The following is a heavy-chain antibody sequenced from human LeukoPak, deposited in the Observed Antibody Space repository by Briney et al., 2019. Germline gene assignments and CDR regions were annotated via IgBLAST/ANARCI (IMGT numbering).Heavy chain of an antibody. Sequence: SETLSLTCTVSGGPIYSYYWGWIRQTAGKGLEWIGRLYPGVSTNYNPSLKSRVTMSVDTSKNQFALKLSAVTAADTAVYYCARLKLYDSTGYSPGHYMDVWGKGTTVTVSS. CDR2: LYPGVST. D-gene: IGHD3-22*01. V-gene: IGHV4-4*07. J-gene: IGHJ6*03. CDR3: ARLKLYDSTGYSPGHYMDV. CDR1: GGPIYSYY.